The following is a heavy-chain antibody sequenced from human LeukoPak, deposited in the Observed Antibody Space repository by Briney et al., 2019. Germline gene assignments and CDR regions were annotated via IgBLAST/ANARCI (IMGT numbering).Heavy chain of an antibody. Sequence: PSETLSLTCTVSGGSISSYYWSWIRQPPGKGLEWIGYIYYSGSTNYNPSLKSRVTISVDTSKNQFSLKLSSVTAADTAVYYCARAPYSTYGMDVWGQGTTVTVSS. D-gene: IGHD6-13*01. CDR3: ARAPYSTYGMDV. CDR2: IYYSGST. J-gene: IGHJ6*02. V-gene: IGHV4-59*01. CDR1: GGSISSYY.